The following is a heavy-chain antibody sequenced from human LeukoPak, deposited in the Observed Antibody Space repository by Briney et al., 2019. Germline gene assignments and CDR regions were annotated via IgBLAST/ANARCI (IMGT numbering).Heavy chain of an antibody. Sequence: SETLSLTCTVSGGSISSSSYYWGWIRQPPGKGLEWIGSIYYSGSTYYNPSLKSRVTISVDTSKNQFSLKLSSVTAADTAVYYCARGQMATINYFDYWGQGTLVTVSS. J-gene: IGHJ4*02. CDR1: GGSISSSSYY. V-gene: IGHV4-39*07. D-gene: IGHD5-24*01. CDR3: ARGQMATINYFDY. CDR2: IYYSGST.